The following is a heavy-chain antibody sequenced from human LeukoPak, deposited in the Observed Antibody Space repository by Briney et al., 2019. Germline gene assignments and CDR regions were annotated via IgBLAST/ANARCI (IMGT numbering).Heavy chain of an antibody. Sequence: GRSLRLSCVASGFTFSSYGFHWVRQAPGKGLEWVAVIWDDGTNKYYADSVRGRFTISRDNSKNTLSLQMNSLRAEDTAVYYCARDAGYNSSSLIDYWGQGALVTVSS. D-gene: IGHD6-6*01. CDR1: GFTFSSYG. CDR3: ARDAGYNSSSLIDY. V-gene: IGHV3-33*01. J-gene: IGHJ4*02. CDR2: IWDDGTNK.